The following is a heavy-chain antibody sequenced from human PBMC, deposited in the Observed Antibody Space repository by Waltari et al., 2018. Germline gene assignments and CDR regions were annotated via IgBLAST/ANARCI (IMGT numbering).Heavy chain of an antibody. V-gene: IGHV4-38-2*01. CDR1: GYSISSGYY. Sequence: QVQLQESGPGLVKPSETLSLTCAVSGYSISSGYYWGWIRQPPGKGLEWIGSILHSGSTYYNPSLKRRVTISVDTSKNQFSLKLSSVTAADTAVYYCARHYSSGYYSPVDYWGQGTLVTVSS. CDR3: ARHYSSGYYSPVDY. J-gene: IGHJ4*02. CDR2: ILHSGST. D-gene: IGHD3-22*01.